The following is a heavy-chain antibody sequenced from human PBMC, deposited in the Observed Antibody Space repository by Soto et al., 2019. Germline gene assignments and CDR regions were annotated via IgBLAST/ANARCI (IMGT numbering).Heavy chain of an antibody. V-gene: IGHV1-69*13. CDR3: ARGDCSGGSPDYYYYGMDV. Sequence: SVKVSCKASGGTFSSYAISWVRQAPGQGLEWMGGIIPIFGTANYAQKFQGRVTITADESTSTAYMELSSLRSEDTAVYYCARGDCSGGSPDYYYYGMDVWGQGTTVTVSS. CDR1: GGTFSSYA. D-gene: IGHD2-15*01. CDR2: IIPIFGTA. J-gene: IGHJ6*02.